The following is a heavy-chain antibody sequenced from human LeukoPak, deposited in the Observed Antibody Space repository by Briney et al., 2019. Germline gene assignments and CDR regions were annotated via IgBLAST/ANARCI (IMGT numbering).Heavy chain of an antibody. CDR3: ARGWDWSPDAFDI. CDR2: ISSSSSYT. CDR1: GLTFSDYY. V-gene: IGHV3-11*06. Sequence: GGSLRLSCAASGLTFSDYYMSWIRQAPGKGLEWVSYISSSSSYTNYADSVKGRFTISRDDAKNSLYLQMNSLRAEDTAVYYCARGWDWSPDAFDIWGQGTMVTVSS. D-gene: IGHD3/OR15-3a*01. J-gene: IGHJ3*02.